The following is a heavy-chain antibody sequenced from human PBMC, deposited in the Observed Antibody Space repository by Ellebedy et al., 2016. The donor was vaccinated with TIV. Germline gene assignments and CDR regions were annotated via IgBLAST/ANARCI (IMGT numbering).Heavy chain of an antibody. D-gene: IGHD5-24*01. CDR2: TWFDGTNQ. Sequence: PGGSLRLSCAASGFILSAYGMHWVRQAPGKGLEWVAITWFDGTNQYYADSVKGRFTISRDNSKTTLYLEISSLRAEDTAVYFCARGGAMAYYYHALDVWGQGTRVTVPS. V-gene: IGHV3-33*01. CDR3: ARGGAMAYYYHALDV. J-gene: IGHJ6*02. CDR1: GFILSAYG.